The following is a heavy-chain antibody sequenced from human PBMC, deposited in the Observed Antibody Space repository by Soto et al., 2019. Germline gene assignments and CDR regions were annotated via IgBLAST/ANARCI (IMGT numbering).Heavy chain of an antibody. CDR1: GFTFSSYG. V-gene: IGHV3-30*18. J-gene: IGHJ4*02. D-gene: IGHD6-19*01. CDR2: ISYDGSNK. CDR3: AKDSSGWYKAPAQALDY. Sequence: GGSLRLSCAASGFTFSSYGMHWVRQAPGKGLEWVAVISYDGSNKYYADSVKGRFTISRDNSKNTLYLQMNSLRAEDTAVYYCAKDSSGWYKAPAQALDYWGQGTLVTVSS.